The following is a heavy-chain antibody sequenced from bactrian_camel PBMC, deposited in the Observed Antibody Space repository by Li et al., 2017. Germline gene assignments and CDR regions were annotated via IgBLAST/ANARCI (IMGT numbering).Heavy chain of an antibody. J-gene: IGHJ6*01. D-gene: IGHD2*01. Sequence: HVQLVESGGGSVQAGGSLRLFCVVSGYSTYDYRRSCMAWFRQAPGKGLEWVSHIGSQGRVTYYADSVKGRFTISRDNLKKTLYLQMNSLKTEDTAVYYCATRLSGSPAWGQGTQVTVS. CDR1: GYSTYDYRRSC. V-gene: IGHV3S6*01. CDR3: ATRLSGSPA. CDR2: IGSQGRVT.